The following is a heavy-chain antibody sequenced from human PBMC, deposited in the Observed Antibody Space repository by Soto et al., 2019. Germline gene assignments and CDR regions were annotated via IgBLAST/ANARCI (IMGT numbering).Heavy chain of an antibody. CDR2: ISAYNGNT. Sequence: VASVKVSCKASGYTFTSYGISWVRQAPGQGLEWMGWISAYNGNTNYAQKLQGRVTMTTDTSTSTAYMELRSLRSDDTAVYYRARDAGYWESYYYYYGMDVWGQGTTVTV. CDR1: GYTFTSYG. D-gene: IGHD2-8*02. V-gene: IGHV1-18*01. J-gene: IGHJ6*02. CDR3: ARDAGYWESYYYYYGMDV.